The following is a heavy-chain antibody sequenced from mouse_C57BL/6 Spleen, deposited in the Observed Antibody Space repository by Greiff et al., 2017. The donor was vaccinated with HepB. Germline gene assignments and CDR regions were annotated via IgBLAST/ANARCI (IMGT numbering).Heavy chain of an antibody. CDR1: GYTFTSYG. V-gene: IGHV1-81*01. CDR3: ARDDDGYYGFAY. CDR2: IYPRSGNT. D-gene: IGHD2-3*01. J-gene: IGHJ3*01. Sequence: VQLQQSGAELARPGASVKLSCKASGYTFTSYGISWVKQRTGQGLEWIGEIYPRSGNTYYNEKFKGKATLTADKSSSTAYMELRSLTSEDSAVYFCARDDDGYYGFAYWGQGTLVTVSA.